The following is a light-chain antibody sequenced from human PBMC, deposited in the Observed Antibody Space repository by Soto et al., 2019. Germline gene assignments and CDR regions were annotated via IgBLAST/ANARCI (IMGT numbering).Light chain of an antibody. CDR1: QAINKN. CDR3: QQSFKTPYS. Sequence: QMTQSPPSLTASVGDRLTISCRASQAINKNLNWYQIKEGQAPKLLIYSASEFQPGVPSRFGGSGSETEFSLTITGLQPDDSATYFCQQSFKTPYSFGQGT. V-gene: IGKV1-39*01. J-gene: IGKJ2*03. CDR2: SAS.